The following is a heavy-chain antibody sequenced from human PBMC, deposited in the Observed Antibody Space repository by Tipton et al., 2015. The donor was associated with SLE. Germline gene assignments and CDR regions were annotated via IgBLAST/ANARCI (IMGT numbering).Heavy chain of an antibody. V-gene: IGHV3-9*01. D-gene: IGHD6-13*01. CDR1: GFTFDDYA. CDR3: ARDAGGIAAAGG. J-gene: IGHJ4*02. Sequence: SLRLSCAASGFTFDDYAMHWVRQAPGKGLEWVSGTSWNSGSIGYADSVKGRFTISRDNSKNTLYLQMNSLRAEDTAVYYCARDAGGIAAAGGWGQGTLVTVSS. CDR2: TSWNSGSI.